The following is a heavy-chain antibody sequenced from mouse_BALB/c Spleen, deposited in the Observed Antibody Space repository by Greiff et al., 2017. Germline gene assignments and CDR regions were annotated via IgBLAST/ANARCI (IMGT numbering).Heavy chain of an antibody. Sequence: VQLQQSGAELAKPGASVKMSCKASGYTFTSYWMHWVKQRPGQGLEWIGYINPSTGYTEYNQKFKDKATLTADKSSSTAYMQLSSLTSEDSAVYYCAIRRDYAMDDWGQGTSVTVSS. V-gene: IGHV1-7*01. D-gene: IGHD2-12*01. CDR1: GYTFTSYW. J-gene: IGHJ4*01. CDR3: AIRRDYAMDD. CDR2: INPSTGYT.